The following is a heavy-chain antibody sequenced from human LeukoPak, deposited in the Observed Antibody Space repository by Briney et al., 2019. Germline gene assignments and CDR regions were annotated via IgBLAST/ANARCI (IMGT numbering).Heavy chain of an antibody. CDR1: GYTFTSYA. D-gene: IGHD3-22*01. CDR2: INTNTGNP. CDR3: AGVVYYDSSSNWFDP. J-gene: IGHJ5*02. V-gene: IGHV7-4-1*02. Sequence: GASVKVSCKASGYTFTSYAMSWVRQAPGQGLEWMGWINTNTGNPTYAQGFTGRFVFSLDTSVSTAYLQISSLKAEDTAVYYCAGVVYYDSSSNWFDPWGQGALVTVSS.